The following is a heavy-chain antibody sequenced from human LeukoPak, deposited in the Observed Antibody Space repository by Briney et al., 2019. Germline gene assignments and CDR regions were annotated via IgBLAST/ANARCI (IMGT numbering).Heavy chain of an antibody. CDR1: GFTFSSYW. CDR2: IKQDGSEK. V-gene: IGHV3-7*01. CDR3: ARGGLRYFDWLLDY. D-gene: IGHD3-9*01. Sequence: GGSLRLSCAASGFTFSSYWMSWVRQAPGKGMEWVANIKQDGSEKYYVDSVKGRFTISRDNAKNSLYLQMNSLRAEDTAVYYCARGGLRYFDWLLDYWGQGTLVTVSS. J-gene: IGHJ4*02.